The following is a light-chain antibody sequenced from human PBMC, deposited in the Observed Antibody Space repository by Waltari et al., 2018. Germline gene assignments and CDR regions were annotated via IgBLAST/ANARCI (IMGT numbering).Light chain of an antibody. CDR3: LQRSNWRT. Sequence: EIVMTQSPATLSLSPGERATLSCRASQSVSTSLAWYQQKPGQAPRLLIYGASSRATGIPDRFSGSGSVTDFTLTISSLEPEDVAVYYCLQRSNWRTFGQGTKVEIK. CDR2: GAS. J-gene: IGKJ1*01. V-gene: IGKV3-15*01. CDR1: QSVSTS.